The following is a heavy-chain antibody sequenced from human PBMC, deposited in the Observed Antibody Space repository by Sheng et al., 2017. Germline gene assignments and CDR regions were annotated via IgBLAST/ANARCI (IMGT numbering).Heavy chain of an antibody. CDR2: ISSGSSAI. J-gene: IGHJ4*02. V-gene: IGHV3-21*06. CDR3: ARESAGTTAFDY. CDR1: GFIFSSYA. Sequence: EVQLVESGGGLVKPGGSLRLPCAASGFIFSSYAMNWVRQAPGKGLEWVASISSGSSAIYYADSLKGRFTISRDNAKNSLYLQMNSLRAEDTAIYYCARESAGTTAFDYWGQGTLVTVSS. D-gene: IGHD4-17*01.